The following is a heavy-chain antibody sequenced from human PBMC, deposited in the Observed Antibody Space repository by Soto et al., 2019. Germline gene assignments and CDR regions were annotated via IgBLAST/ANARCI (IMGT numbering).Heavy chain of an antibody. CDR1: GGSFSGYY. J-gene: IGHJ6*02. CDR2: INHSGST. Sequence: PSETLSLTCAVYGGSFSGYYWSWIRQPPGKGLEWIGEINHSGSTNYNPSLKSRVTISVDTSKNQFSLKLSSVTAADTAVYYCARPYGSGSYYSYYYGMDVWGQGTTVTVSS. CDR3: ARPYGSGSYYSYYYGMDV. D-gene: IGHD1-26*01. V-gene: IGHV4-34*01.